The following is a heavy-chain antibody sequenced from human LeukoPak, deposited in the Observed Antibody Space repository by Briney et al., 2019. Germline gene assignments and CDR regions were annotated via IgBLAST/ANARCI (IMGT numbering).Heavy chain of an antibody. V-gene: IGHV3-30*02. CDR1: GFTFTSYG. Sequence: PGGSLRLSCAASGFTFTSYGIHWVRQAPGKGLEWVAFIRYDGSKKYYADSVKGRFTISRDNSKNTLYLQMNSLRAEDTAVYYCARDLATVTYYGSHFDYWGQGTLVTVSS. CDR3: ARDLATVTYYGSHFDY. J-gene: IGHJ4*02. D-gene: IGHD4-17*01. CDR2: IRYDGSKK.